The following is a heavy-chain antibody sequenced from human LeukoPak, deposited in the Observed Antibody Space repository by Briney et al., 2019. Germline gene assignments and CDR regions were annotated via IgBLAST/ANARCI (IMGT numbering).Heavy chain of an antibody. CDR1: DASVSGYY. Sequence: SETLSLTXTVSDASVSGYYWSWIRLSAGKGLEWIGRLYNNGSTNCNPSLKSRVTMSVGTSKNQLSLRLKSVTAADTAVYYCTRDIGSGDYVFFDSWGQGTRVIVSS. D-gene: IGHD4-17*01. V-gene: IGHV4-4*07. J-gene: IGHJ4*02. CDR3: TRDIGSGDYVFFDS. CDR2: LYNNGST.